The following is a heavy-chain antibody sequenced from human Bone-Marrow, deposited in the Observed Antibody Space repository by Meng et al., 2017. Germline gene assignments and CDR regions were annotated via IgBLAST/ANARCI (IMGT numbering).Heavy chain of an antibody. D-gene: IGHD6-6*01. J-gene: IGHJ5*02. Sequence: GGSLRLSCAASGFTFSSYGVHWVRQAPGQGLEWMGIINPSGGSTSYAQKFQGRVTMTRDTSTSTVYMELSSLRSEDTAVYYCARDIYEYSSSNWFDPWGQGTLVTVSS. CDR1: GFTFSSYG. V-gene: IGHV1-46*01. CDR2: INPSGGST. CDR3: ARDIYEYSSSNWFDP.